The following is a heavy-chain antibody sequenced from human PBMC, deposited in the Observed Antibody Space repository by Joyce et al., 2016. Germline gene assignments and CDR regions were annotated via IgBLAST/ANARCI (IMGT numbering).Heavy chain of an antibody. J-gene: IGHJ6*02. Sequence: QVQLVQSGAEMQKPGASVKVSCQASGYTFTNYDLNWVRQATGQGLEWMGWMSPNSGNTDSAQKFQGRVTMTRNTSISTAYMELSSLKSEDTAVYYCARGRVYYYYGMDIWGQGTTVTVSS. CDR1: GYTFTNYD. V-gene: IGHV1-8*01. CDR3: ARGRVYYYYGMDI. CDR2: MSPNSGNT.